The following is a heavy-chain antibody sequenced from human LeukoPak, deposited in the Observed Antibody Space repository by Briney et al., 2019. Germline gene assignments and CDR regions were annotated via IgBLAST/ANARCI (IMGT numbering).Heavy chain of an antibody. V-gene: IGHV4-31*03. CDR3: ARDGSGSYYKWRDNWFDP. D-gene: IGHD3-10*01. CDR2: IYYSGST. CDR1: GGSISSGGYY. Sequence: SQTLSLTCTVSGGSISSGGYYWSWIRQHPGKGLEWIGYIYYSGSTYYNPSLESRVTISVDTSKNQFSLKLSSVTAADTAVYYCARDGSGSYYKWRDNWFDPWGQGTLVTVSS. J-gene: IGHJ5*02.